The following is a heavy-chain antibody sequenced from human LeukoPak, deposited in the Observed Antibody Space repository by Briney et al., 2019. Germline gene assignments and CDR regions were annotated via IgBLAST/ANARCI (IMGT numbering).Heavy chain of an antibody. D-gene: IGHD5-12*01. CDR1: GFTFNRFY. V-gene: IGHV3-64*04. Sequence: PGGSLRLSCSASGFTFNRFYLHWVRQAPGKGLEIVSHISSNGATTYYADSVKGRFTISRDNSKNTLYLQMNSLGAEDTAVYYCTRVRGYDFDFWGQGTLVTVPS. CDR3: TRVRGYDFDF. CDR2: ISSNGATT. J-gene: IGHJ4*02.